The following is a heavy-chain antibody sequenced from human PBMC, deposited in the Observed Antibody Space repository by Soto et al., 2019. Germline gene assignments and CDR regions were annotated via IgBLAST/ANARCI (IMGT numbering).Heavy chain of an antibody. V-gene: IGHV1-8*01. Sequence: ASVKVSCKASGYTFTSYDINWVRQATGQGLEWMGWMNPNSGNTGYAQKFQGRVTMTRNTSISTAYMEPSSLRSEDTAVYYCARGGPLLGFGELSGYMDVWGKGTTVTVSS. CDR3: ARGGPLLGFGELSGYMDV. CDR2: MNPNSGNT. D-gene: IGHD3-10*01. CDR1: GYTFTSYD. J-gene: IGHJ6*03.